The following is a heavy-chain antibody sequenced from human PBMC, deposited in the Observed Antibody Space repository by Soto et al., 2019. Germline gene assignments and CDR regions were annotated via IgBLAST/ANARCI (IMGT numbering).Heavy chain of an antibody. CDR1: GFTFSNYA. D-gene: IGHD2-8*02. Sequence: EVQLLESGGGLVQPGGSLRLSCAVSGFTFSNYAMTWVRQAPGKALEWVSVMSGNGGRILYADSVKGRFTISRDNSKNTLDLQMNSLRLEDTAVYYCVKDPVSGGTGGAWFDYWGQGTLVTVSS. CDR2: MSGNGGRI. J-gene: IGHJ4*02. V-gene: IGHV3-23*01. CDR3: VKDPVSGGTGGAWFDY.